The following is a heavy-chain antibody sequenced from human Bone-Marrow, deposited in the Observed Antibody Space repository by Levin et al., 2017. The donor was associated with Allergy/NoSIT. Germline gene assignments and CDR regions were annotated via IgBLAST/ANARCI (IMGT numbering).Heavy chain of an antibody. CDR2: IRSSSSYT. V-gene: IGHV3-11*05. D-gene: IGHD6-13*01. J-gene: IGHJ6*02. Sequence: GESLKISCAASGFTISDYYMSWIRQAPGKGLEWVSYIRSSSSYTNHADFVEGRFTISRDNAKNSLFLQMNSLRAEDTAVYYCARGSGQLGYYNYYGMDVWGQGTTVTVSS. CDR1: GFTISDYY. CDR3: ARGSGQLGYYNYYGMDV.